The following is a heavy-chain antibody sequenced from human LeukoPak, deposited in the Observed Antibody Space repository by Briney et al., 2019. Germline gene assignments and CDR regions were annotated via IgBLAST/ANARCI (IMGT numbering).Heavy chain of an antibody. Sequence: ASVKVSCKASGYTFTSYGISWVRQAPGQGLEWMGWISAYNGNTNYAQKLQGRVTMTTDTSTSTAYMELRSLRSDDTAVYYCARSRSGGATTDRTPRYFDYWGQGTLVTVSS. V-gene: IGHV1-18*01. CDR1: GYTFTSYG. D-gene: IGHD1-14*01. J-gene: IGHJ4*02. CDR2: ISAYNGNT. CDR3: ARSRSGGATTDRTPRYFDY.